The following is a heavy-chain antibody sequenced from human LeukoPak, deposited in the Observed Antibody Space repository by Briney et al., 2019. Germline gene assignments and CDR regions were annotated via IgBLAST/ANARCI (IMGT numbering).Heavy chain of an antibody. V-gene: IGHV3-7*01. CDR3: ARASGYSYGYVIDY. Sequence: GGSLRLSCTASGFTFSSYWMSWVRQAPGKGLEWVANIKQDGSEKYYVDSVKGRFTISRGNAKNSLYLQMNSLRAEDTAVYYCARASGYSYGYVIDYWGQGTLVTVSS. J-gene: IGHJ4*02. D-gene: IGHD5-18*01. CDR2: IKQDGSEK. CDR1: GFTFSSYW.